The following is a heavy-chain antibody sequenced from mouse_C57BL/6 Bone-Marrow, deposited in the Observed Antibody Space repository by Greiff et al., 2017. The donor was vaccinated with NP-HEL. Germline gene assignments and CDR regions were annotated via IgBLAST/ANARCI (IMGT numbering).Heavy chain of an antibody. J-gene: IGHJ3*01. CDR3: ASLLLRHFAD. V-gene: IGHV1-82*01. Sequence: QVQLKQSGPELVKPGASVKISCKASGYAFSSSWMNWVKQRPGKGLEWIGRIYPGDGDTNYNGKFKGKATLTADKSSSTAYMQLSSLTSEDSAVYFCASLLLRHFADWGQGTLVTVSA. CDR1: GYAFSSSW. CDR2: IYPGDGDT. D-gene: IGHD1-1*01.